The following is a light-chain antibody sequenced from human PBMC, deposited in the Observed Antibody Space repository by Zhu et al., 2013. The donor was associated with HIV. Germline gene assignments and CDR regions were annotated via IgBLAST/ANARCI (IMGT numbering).Light chain of an antibody. CDR1: AMTLVVMI. V-gene: IGLV2-14*01. J-gene: IGLJ2*01. Sequence: SALDSACLRVWVVPDSRSPSLALEAAMTLVVMIMSPGTNNTQAKPPNLILYEVTKRPSGISNRFSGSKSGNTASLTISGLQDDDEAEYYCNSHRSGTTLVLFGGGTKVTVL. CDR2: EVT. CDR3: NSHRSGTTLVL.